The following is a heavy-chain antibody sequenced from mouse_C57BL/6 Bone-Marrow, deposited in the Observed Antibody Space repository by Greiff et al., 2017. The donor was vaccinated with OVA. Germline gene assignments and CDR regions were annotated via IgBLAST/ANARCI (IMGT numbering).Heavy chain of an antibody. CDR1: GYTFTSYW. J-gene: IGHJ1*03. CDR2: IYPGSGST. D-gene: IGHD1-1*01. CDR3: ARESYYYGSFFF. Sequence: VQLQQPGAELVKPGASVKMSCKASGYTFTSYWITWVKQRPGQGLEWIGDIYPGSGSTNYNEKFKSKATLTVDTSSSTAYMQLSSLTSEDSAVYYCARESYYYGSFFFWGTGTTVTVSS. V-gene: IGHV1-55*01.